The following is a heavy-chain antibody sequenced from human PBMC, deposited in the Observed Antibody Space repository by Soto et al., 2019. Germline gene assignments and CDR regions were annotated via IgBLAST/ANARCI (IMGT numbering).Heavy chain of an antibody. CDR3: ARGVTPYYFDY. V-gene: IGHV1-46*01. D-gene: IGHD4-4*01. CDR2: INPSGGST. CDR1: GYTFTDFY. Sequence: GASVKVSCKASGYTFTDFYMHWVRQAPGQGLEWMGRINPSGGSTSYAQKLQGRVTMTTDTSTSTAYMELRSLRSDDTAVYYCARGVTPYYFDYWGQGTLVTVSS. J-gene: IGHJ4*02.